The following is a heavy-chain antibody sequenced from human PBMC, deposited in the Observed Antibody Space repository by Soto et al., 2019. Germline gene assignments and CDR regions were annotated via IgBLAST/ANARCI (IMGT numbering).Heavy chain of an antibody. D-gene: IGHD6-13*01. CDR1: GFTFSSYW. CDR3: ARWYSSSWYRSAFDI. V-gene: IGHV3-7*01. CDR2: IKQDGSEK. J-gene: IGHJ3*02. Sequence: GGSLRLSCAASGFTFSSYWMSWARQAPGKGLEWVANIKQDGSEKYYVDSVKGRFTISRDNAKNSLYLQMNSLRAEDTAVYYCARWYSSSWYRSAFDIWGQGTMVTVSS.